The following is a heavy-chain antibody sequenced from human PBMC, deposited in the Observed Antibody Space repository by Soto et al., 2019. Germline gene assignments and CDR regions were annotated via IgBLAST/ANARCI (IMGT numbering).Heavy chain of an antibody. Sequence: GESLKISCASSGFTFSSYAMSWVRQAPGKGLEWVSAISGSGGSTYYADSVKGRFTISRDNSKNTLYLQMNSLRAEDTAVYYCAKDRGYIVVVPAAFQHWGQGTLVTVSS. CDR2: ISGSGGST. CDR3: AKDRGYIVVVPAAFQH. CDR1: GFTFSSYA. V-gene: IGHV3-23*01. D-gene: IGHD2-2*01. J-gene: IGHJ1*01.